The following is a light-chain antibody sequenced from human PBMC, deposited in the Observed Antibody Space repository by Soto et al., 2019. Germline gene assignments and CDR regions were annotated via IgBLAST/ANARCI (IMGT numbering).Light chain of an antibody. CDR2: GNS. CDR1: SSNIGAGYD. Sequence: VRKQPPSVDGVPGQRVTISCTGSSSNIGAGYDVHWYQQLPGTAPKLLIYGNSNRPSGVPDRFSGSKSGTSASLAITGLQAEDEADYYCQSYDSSLSGAYVFGTGTKVTVL. V-gene: IGLV1-40*01. J-gene: IGLJ1*01. CDR3: QSYDSSLSGAYV.